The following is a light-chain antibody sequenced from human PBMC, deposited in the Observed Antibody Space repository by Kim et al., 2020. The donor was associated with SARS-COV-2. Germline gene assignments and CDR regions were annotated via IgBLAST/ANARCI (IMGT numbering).Light chain of an antibody. V-gene: IGLV1-44*01. Sequence: GQRVTISCAGSSSNIGRYSVNCYQQLPAKAPTILIYTNSQRPSGVPDRFSCSKSGTSASLAISGLQPEDEADYYCVAWDDSLNGCVFGTGTKVTVL. J-gene: IGLJ1*01. CDR1: SSNIGRYS. CDR2: TNS. CDR3: VAWDDSLNGCV.